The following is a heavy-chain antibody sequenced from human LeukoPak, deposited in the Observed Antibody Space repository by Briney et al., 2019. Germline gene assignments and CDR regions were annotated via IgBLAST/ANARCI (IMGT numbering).Heavy chain of an antibody. CDR2: IYTSGST. Sequence: SETLSLTCTVSGGSLSSYYWSWVRQPAGEGLEGIGRIYTSGSTNYNPSLKSRVTMSVDTSKNQFSLKLSSVTAADTAVYYCARDGDGYNQAAFDIWGQGTMVTVSS. D-gene: IGHD5-24*01. CDR3: ARDGDGYNQAAFDI. CDR1: GGSLSSYY. J-gene: IGHJ3*02. V-gene: IGHV4-4*07.